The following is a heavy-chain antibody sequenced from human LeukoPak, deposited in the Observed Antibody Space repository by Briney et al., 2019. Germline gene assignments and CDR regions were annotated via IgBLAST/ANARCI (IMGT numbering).Heavy chain of an antibody. CDR1: GGTFSSYA. J-gene: IGHJ4*02. CDR2: IIPILGIA. D-gene: IGHD3-22*01. CDR3: ARGDVDYDSSGYCYVY. Sequence: SVKVSCKASGGTFSSYAISWVRQAPGQGLEWMGRIIPILGIANYAQKFQGRVTITADKSTSTAYMELSSLRSEDTAVYYCARGDVDYDSSGYCYVYWGQGTLVTVSS. V-gene: IGHV1-69*04.